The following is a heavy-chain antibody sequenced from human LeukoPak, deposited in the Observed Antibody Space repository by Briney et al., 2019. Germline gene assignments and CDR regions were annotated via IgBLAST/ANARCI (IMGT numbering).Heavy chain of an antibody. J-gene: IGHJ5*02. CDR2: INHSGST. CDR1: GGSFSGYY. D-gene: IGHD6-19*01. Sequence: SETLSLTCAVYGGSFSGYYWSWIRQPPGKGLEWLGEINHSGSTNYNPSLKSRVTISVDTSKNQFSLKLSSVTAADTAVYYCARRVAWSGYSSGFGPGANAKNWFDPWGQGTLVTVSS. V-gene: IGHV4-34*01. CDR3: ARRVAWSGYSSGFGPGANAKNWFDP.